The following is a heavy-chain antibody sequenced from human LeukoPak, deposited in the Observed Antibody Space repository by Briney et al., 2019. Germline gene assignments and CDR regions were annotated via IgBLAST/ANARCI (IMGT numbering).Heavy chain of an antibody. V-gene: IGHV3-30*02. D-gene: IGHD2-15*01. CDR1: GFIFSNYG. Sequence: GGSLRLSCAASGFIFSNYGMHWVRQAPGKGLEWVAFIRYDGSNKYYADSVKGRFTISRDNSKNTLYLQMNSLRAEDTAVYYRAKDLDGTVVAFDYWGQGTLVTVSS. CDR2: IRYDGSNK. J-gene: IGHJ4*02. CDR3: AKDLDGTVVAFDY.